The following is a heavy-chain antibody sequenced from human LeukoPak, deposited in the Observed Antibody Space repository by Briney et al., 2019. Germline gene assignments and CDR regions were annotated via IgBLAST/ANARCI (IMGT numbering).Heavy chain of an antibody. D-gene: IGHD6-13*01. J-gene: IGHJ4*02. V-gene: IGHV3-30*04. CDR3: AKDRRPNSYSSSWLDY. CDR2: ISYDGSNK. Sequence: GGSLRLSCAASGFTFSSYAMHWVRQPPGKGLEWVAVISYDGSNKYYADSVKGRFTISRDNSKNTLYLQMNSLRAEDTAVYYCAKDRRPNSYSSSWLDYWGQGTLITVSS. CDR1: GFTFSSYA.